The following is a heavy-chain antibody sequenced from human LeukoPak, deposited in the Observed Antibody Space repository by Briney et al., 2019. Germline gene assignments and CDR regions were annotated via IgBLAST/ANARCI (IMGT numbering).Heavy chain of an antibody. D-gene: IGHD1-26*01. Sequence: SETLSLTCTVSGGSISSYYWSWIRQPPGKGLEWIGYIYYSGSTNYNPSLKSRVTISVDTSKNQFSLKLSSVTAADTAVYYCARVDIVGATGDYWGQGTLVTVSS. J-gene: IGHJ4*02. CDR1: GGSISSYY. CDR2: IYYSGST. V-gene: IGHV4-59*01. CDR3: ARVDIVGATGDY.